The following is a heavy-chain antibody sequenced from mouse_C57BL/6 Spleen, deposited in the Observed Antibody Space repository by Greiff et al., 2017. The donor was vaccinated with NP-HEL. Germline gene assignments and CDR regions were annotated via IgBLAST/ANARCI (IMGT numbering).Heavy chain of an antibody. D-gene: IGHD3-2*02. CDR1: GYAFTNYL. CDR2: INPGSGGT. CDR3: ARQRRSGLNYFDY. V-gene: IGHV1-54*01. J-gene: IGHJ2*01. Sequence: QVQLKQSGAELVRPGTSVKVSCKASGYAFTNYLIEWVKQRPGQGLEWIGVINPGSGGTNYNEKFKGKATLTADKSSSTAYMQLSSLTSEDSAVYFCARQRRSGLNYFDYWGQGTTLTVSS.